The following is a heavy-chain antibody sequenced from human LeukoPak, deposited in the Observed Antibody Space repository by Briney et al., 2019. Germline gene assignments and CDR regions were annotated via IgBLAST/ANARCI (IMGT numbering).Heavy chain of an antibody. CDR2: IISDGSTT. J-gene: IGHJ4*02. Sequence: PGGSLRLSCAASGFTFSSYWMHWVRQVPGKGLVWVSLIISDGSTTTYADSVKGRFTISRDNAKNTLYLQMNSLRAEDTAVYYCARSKVRGVFDYWGQGTLVTVSS. CDR3: ARSKVRGVFDY. D-gene: IGHD3-10*01. CDR1: GFTFSSYW. V-gene: IGHV3-74*01.